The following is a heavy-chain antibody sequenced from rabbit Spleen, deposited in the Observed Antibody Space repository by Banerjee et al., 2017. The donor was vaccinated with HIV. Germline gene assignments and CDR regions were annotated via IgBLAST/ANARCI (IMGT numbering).Heavy chain of an antibody. Sequence: QSLEESGGDLVKPGASLTLTCTASGVSFSSSSYMCWVRQAPGKGLEWIACIDTGSSGFTYFATWAKGRFTCSKTSSTTVTLQMTRLTVADTATYFCARDLAGIIGWNFGLWGPGTLVTVS. V-gene: IGHV1S40*01. CDR3: ARDLAGIIGWNFGL. CDR2: IDTGSSGFT. J-gene: IGHJ4*01. D-gene: IGHD4-1*01. CDR1: GVSFSSSSY.